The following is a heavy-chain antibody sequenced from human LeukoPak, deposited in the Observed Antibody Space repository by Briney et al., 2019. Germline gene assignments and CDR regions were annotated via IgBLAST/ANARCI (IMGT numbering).Heavy chain of an antibody. J-gene: IGHJ4*02. CDR1: GSTFSSYG. Sequence: PGGSLRLSCAASGSTFSSYGMHWVRQAPGKGLEWVAVIWYDGSNKYYADSVKGRFTISRDNSKNTLYLQMNSLRAEDTAVYYCARDVQQQLVHDYWGQGTLVTVSS. D-gene: IGHD6-13*01. CDR2: IWYDGSNK. V-gene: IGHV3-33*01. CDR3: ARDVQQQLVHDY.